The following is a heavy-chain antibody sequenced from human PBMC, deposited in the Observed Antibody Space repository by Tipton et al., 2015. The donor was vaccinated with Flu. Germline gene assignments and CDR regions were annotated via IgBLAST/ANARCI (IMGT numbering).Heavy chain of an antibody. Sequence: SLRLSCQASGFTFSGYGMNWVRQAPGQGLEWLSYISSSESTISYADSVKGRFTISRDNAKKSLYLQMSSLRAEDTAVYYCASLTGDDYWGQGTLVTVSS. V-gene: IGHV3-48*03. CDR2: ISSSESTI. D-gene: IGHD7-27*01. CDR1: GFTFSGYG. J-gene: IGHJ4*02. CDR3: ASLTGDDY.